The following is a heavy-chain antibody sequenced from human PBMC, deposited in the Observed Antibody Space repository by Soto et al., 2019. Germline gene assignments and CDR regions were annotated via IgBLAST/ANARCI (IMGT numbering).Heavy chain of an antibody. Sequence: QVHLVQSGAEVKKPGASVKVSCKGSGYAFTTYGINWVRQAPGQGLEWMGWISAHNGNTNYAQKLQGRVTVTRDTSTSTAYMELRSLRYDDTAVYYCARGRYGDYCGQGALVTVSS. D-gene: IGHD1-1*01. J-gene: IGHJ4*02. CDR3: ARGRYGDY. CDR1: GYAFTTYG. V-gene: IGHV1-18*01. CDR2: ISAHNGNT.